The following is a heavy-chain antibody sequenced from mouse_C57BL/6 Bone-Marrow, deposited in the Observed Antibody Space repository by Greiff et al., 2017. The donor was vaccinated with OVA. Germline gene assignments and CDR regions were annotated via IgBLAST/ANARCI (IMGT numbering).Heavy chain of an antibody. D-gene: IGHD3-2*02. CDR3: ARSTAQATFDY. V-gene: IGHV1-76*01. Sequence: VQLQQSGAELVRPGASVKLSCKASGYTFTDYYINWVKQRPGQGLEWIARIYPGSGNTYYNEKFKGKATLTAEKSSSTAYMQLSSLTSEDSAVYFCARSTAQATFDYWGQGTTLTVSS. CDR1: GYTFTDYY. CDR2: IYPGSGNT. J-gene: IGHJ2*01.